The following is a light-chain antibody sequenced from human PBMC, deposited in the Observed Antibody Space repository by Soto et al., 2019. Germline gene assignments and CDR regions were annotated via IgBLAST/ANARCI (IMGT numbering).Light chain of an antibody. J-gene: IGLJ2*01. CDR3: SSYTTTTTVV. CDR1: SSDVGRYNY. Sequence: QSALTQPASVSGSPGQSIAISCTGNSSDVGRYNYVSWYQQHPGKAPKLMVYDVSQRPSGVSNRFSGSKSGNTASLTISGLQADDEADYYCSSYTTTTTVVFGGGTKLTVL. CDR2: DVS. V-gene: IGLV2-14*03.